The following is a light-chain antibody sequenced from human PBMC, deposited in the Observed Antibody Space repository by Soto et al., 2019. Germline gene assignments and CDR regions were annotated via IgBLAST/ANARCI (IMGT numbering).Light chain of an antibody. CDR3: QSYDSSLSGSV. CDR1: SSNIGAGYD. J-gene: IGLJ2*01. V-gene: IGLV1-40*01. Sequence: QSVLTQPPSVSGAPGQRVTISCTGSSSNIGAGYDVHWYQQLPGTAPNLLIYGNSNRPSGVPDRFSGSKSGTSASRAITGLQAEDEADYSCQSYDSSLSGSVFGGGTKLTVL. CDR2: GNS.